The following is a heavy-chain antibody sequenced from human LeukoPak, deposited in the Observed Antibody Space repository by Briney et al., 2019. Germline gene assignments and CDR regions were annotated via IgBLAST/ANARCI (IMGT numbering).Heavy chain of an antibody. CDR1: GFTFSSYS. CDR2: IRSSDNTK. Sequence: GGSLRVSCAASGFTFSSYSMNWVRQAPGKGLEWVSYIRSSDNTKHYADSVKGRFTISSDNAKNSLYLQMDSLRAEDTAVYYCATDKDWAFDYWGQGTLVTVSS. V-gene: IGHV3-48*01. J-gene: IGHJ4*02. D-gene: IGHD3/OR15-3a*01. CDR3: ATDKDWAFDY.